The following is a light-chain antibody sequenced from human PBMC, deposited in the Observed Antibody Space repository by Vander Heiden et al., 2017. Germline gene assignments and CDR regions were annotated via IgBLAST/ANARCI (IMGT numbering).Light chain of an antibody. Sequence: EIVLTQSPATLSLSPGERATLSCRASQSVSSYLAWYQQKPGQAPRLLIYDASNRATGIPARFSRSGSGTDFTLTISSLEPEDFAVYYCQQRSNWPPLTFGRGTKVEIK. CDR3: QQRSNWPPLT. CDR1: QSVSSY. CDR2: DAS. V-gene: IGKV3-11*01. J-gene: IGKJ4*01.